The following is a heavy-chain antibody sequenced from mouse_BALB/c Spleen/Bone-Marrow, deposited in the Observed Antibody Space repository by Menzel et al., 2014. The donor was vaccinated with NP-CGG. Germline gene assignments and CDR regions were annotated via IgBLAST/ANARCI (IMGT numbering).Heavy chain of an antibody. J-gene: IGHJ3*01. V-gene: IGHV1-18*01. D-gene: IGHD4-1*01. Sequence: EVQLQQSGPELVKPGASVKISCKTSGYTFTEYPMHWVKQNRGKSLEWIGGINPTNGGTSDNQKFKGKATLTVDKSSSTAYMELRSLASEDSAVYYCARGLTGGFAYWGQGTLVTVSA. CDR3: ARGLTGGFAY. CDR1: GYTFTEYP. CDR2: INPTNGGT.